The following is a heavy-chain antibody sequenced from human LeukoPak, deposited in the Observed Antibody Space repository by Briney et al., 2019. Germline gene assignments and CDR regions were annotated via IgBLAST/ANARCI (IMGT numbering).Heavy chain of an antibody. CDR1: GGSISSYY. D-gene: IGHD6-13*01. J-gene: IGHJ6*03. Sequence: KSSETLSLTCTVSGGSISSYYWSWIRQPPGKGLEWIGYIYYSGSTNYNPSLKSRVTISVDRSKNQFSLQLSSVTAADTAIYYCARGQQLANYYYYYMDVWGTGTTVTVSS. CDR3: ARGQQLANYYYYYMDV. V-gene: IGHV4-59*12. CDR2: IYYSGST.